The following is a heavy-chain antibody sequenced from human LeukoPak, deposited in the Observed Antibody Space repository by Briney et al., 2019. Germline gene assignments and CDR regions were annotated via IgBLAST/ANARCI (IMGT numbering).Heavy chain of an antibody. CDR3: ARNISSAGTSYFDY. CDR1: GFTFDDYD. D-gene: IGHD1-14*01. CDR2: INWSGDST. Sequence: GGSLRLSCAASGFTFDDYDISWVRQAPGKGLEWVSGINWSGDSTAYADSVKGRFTISRDNAKSSLYLQMNSLRAEDTAFYYCARNISSAGTSYFDYWGQGTLVTVSS. J-gene: IGHJ4*02. V-gene: IGHV3-20*04.